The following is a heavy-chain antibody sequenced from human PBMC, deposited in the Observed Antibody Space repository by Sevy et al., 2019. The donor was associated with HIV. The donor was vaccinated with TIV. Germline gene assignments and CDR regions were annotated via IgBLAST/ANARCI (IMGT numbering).Heavy chain of an antibody. V-gene: IGHV3-30-3*01. Sequence: GGSLRLSCAASGFTFSSYAMHWVRQAPGKGLEWVAVISYDGSNKYYANSVKGRFTISRDNSKNTLYLQMNSLRAEDTAVYYCARVEEGMATIVYWYFDLWGRCTLVTVSS. J-gene: IGHJ2*01. CDR2: ISYDGSNK. D-gene: IGHD5-12*01. CDR1: GFTFSSYA. CDR3: ARVEEGMATIVYWYFDL.